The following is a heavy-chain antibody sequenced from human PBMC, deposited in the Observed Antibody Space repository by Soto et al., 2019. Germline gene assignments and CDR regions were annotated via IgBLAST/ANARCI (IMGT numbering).Heavy chain of an antibody. CDR1: GASMNNYY. V-gene: IGHV4-59*01. CDR3: VRSGHSFGGVM. CDR2: MYYSGGS. J-gene: IGHJ4*02. D-gene: IGHD3-16*01. Sequence: QVQLQEWGPGLVKPSETLSLTCTVSGASMNNYYGSWVRQPPGQGLEWIGYMYYSGGSNSNPSLKGRVTISVATSKNQTSLKLTSVTAAETAVYYCVRSGHSFGGVMWGQGTLVTVSS.